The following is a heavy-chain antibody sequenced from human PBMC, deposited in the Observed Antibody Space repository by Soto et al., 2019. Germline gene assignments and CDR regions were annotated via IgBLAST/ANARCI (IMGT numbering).Heavy chain of an antibody. CDR1: GFSLSSGGEG. V-gene: IGHV2-5*02. CDR2: VYWDDDK. CDR3: AHRQGTYFGSGRHNWFDP. D-gene: IGHD3-10*01. J-gene: IGHJ5*02. Sequence: QITLKESGPTLVKPTQTLTLTCSFSGFSLSSGGEGVAWIRQPPGRALEWLALVYWDDDKRYSPSLSRRLTITKDTSKNQVVLTMTNMDPVDTATYYCAHRQGTYFGSGRHNWFDPWGQGTLVTVSS.